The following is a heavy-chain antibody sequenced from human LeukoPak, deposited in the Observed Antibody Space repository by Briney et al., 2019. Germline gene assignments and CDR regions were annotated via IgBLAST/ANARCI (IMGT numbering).Heavy chain of an antibody. CDR2: MNPNSGNT. Sequence: ASVKVSCKASGYTFTSYDINWVRQATGQGLEWMGWMNPNSGNTGYAQKFQGRVTMTRNTSMSTAYMELSSLRSEDTAVYYCARGHGDFWSGYYYYYYGMDVWGQGTTVTVSS. CDR1: GYTFTSYD. V-gene: IGHV1-8*01. CDR3: ARGHGDFWSGYYYYYYGMDV. J-gene: IGHJ6*02. D-gene: IGHD3-3*01.